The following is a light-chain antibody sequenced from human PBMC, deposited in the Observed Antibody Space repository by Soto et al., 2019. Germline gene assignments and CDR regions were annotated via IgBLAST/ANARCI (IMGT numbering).Light chain of an antibody. Sequence: QAVVTQEPSLTVSPGETVTLTCASSTGAVTSGYYPNWFQQKPGQAPRPLIYSISNKHSWTPARFSGSLLGDKAALTLSGVQPEDEAEYYCLLYYGGAVFGGGTKLTVL. CDR2: SIS. J-gene: IGLJ2*01. CDR1: TGAVTSGYY. V-gene: IGLV7-43*01. CDR3: LLYYGGAV.